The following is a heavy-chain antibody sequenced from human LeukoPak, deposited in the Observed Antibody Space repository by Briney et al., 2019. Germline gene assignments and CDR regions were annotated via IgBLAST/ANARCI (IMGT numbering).Heavy chain of an antibody. CDR1: GGSFSGYY. Sequence: SETLSLTCAVYGGSFSGYYWSWIRQPPGKGLEWIGEINHSGSTNYNPPLKSRVTISVDTSKNQFSLKLSSVTAADTAVYYCARGLREYSSSKYYYYYYMDVWGKGTTVTVSS. CDR2: INHSGST. V-gene: IGHV4-34*01. D-gene: IGHD6-6*01. CDR3: ARGLREYSSSKYYYYYYMDV. J-gene: IGHJ6*03.